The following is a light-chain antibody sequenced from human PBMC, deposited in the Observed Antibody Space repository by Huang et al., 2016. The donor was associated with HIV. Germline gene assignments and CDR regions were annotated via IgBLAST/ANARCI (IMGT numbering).Light chain of an antibody. CDR1: QGISNS. V-gene: IGKV1-NL1*01. J-gene: IGKJ5*01. CDR2: AAS. Sequence: DIQMTQSPSSLSASVGDRVTITGRASQGISNSLAWYQQKPGKAPKLLLYAASRLKSGVPSRFRGSGSGPDDTLTSSSLQPEDFATYYCQQYYSTPPITFGQGTRLEIK. CDR3: QQYYSTPPIT.